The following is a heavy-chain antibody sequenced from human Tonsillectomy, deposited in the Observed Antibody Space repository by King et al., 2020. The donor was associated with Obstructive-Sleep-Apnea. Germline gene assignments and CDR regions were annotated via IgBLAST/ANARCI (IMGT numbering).Heavy chain of an antibody. CDR3: AGDRAMVRGINYYYYGMDV. V-gene: IGHV4-31*03. D-gene: IGHD3-10*01. CDR1: GGSISSGGYY. J-gene: IGHJ6*02. CDR2: IYYSGST. Sequence: QLQESGPGLVKPSQTLSLTCTVSGGSISSGGYYWSWIRQHLGKGLEWIVYIYYSGSTYYNPSLKSRVTISVDTSKNQFSLKLSSVTAAATAVYYCAGDRAMVRGINYYYYGMDVWGQGTTVTVSS.